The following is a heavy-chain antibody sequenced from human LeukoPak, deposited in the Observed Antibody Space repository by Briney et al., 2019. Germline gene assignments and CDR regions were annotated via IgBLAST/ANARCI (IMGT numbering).Heavy chain of an antibody. J-gene: IGHJ4*02. CDR1: GFTFSSYG. Sequence: GGSLRLSCAASGFTFSSYGMHWVRQAPGKGLEWVADISYDGSNKYYADSVKGRFTISRDNSKNTLYLQMNSLRGEDTAVYYCAKSKLRYFDWLLLDYWGQGTLVTVSS. CDR3: AKSKLRYFDWLLLDY. D-gene: IGHD3-9*01. CDR2: ISYDGSNK. V-gene: IGHV3-30*18.